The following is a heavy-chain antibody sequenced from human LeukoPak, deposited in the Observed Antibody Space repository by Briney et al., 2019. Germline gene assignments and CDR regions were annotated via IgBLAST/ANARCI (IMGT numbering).Heavy chain of an antibody. CDR3: ARASGYYDSSGQNFHFDY. J-gene: IGHJ4*02. CDR1: GYSISSGYY. V-gene: IGHV4-38-2*02. CDR2: IYHSGST. D-gene: IGHD3-22*01. Sequence: SETLSLTCTVSGYSISSGYYWGWIRQPPGKGLEWIGSIYHSGSTYYNPSLKSRVTISVDTSKNQFSLRLRSVTAADTAVYYCARASGYYDSSGQNFHFDYWGQGTLVTVSS.